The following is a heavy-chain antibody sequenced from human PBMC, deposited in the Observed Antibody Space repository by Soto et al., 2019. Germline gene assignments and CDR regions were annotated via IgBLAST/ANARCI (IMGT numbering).Heavy chain of an antibody. CDR3: ALVDIVATITWNFDY. CDR1: GFTFTSSA. CDR2: IVVGSGNT. D-gene: IGHD5-12*01. V-gene: IGHV1-58*02. Sequence: EASVKVSCKASGFTFTSSAMQWVRQARGQRLEWIGWIVVGSGNTNYARKFQERVTITRDMSTSTAYMELSSLRSEDTAVYYCALVDIVATITWNFDYWGQGTLVTVSS. J-gene: IGHJ4*02.